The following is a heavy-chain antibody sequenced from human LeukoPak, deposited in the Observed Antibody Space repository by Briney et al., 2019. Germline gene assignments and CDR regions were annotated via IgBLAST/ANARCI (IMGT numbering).Heavy chain of an antibody. D-gene: IGHD6-13*01. CDR3: ARARGCSWSFDY. J-gene: IGHJ4*02. Sequence: ASVKVSCKASGYAFTNYGIIWVRQAPGQGLEYMGWISAYNGDTNYEQKLQGRVTMTTDTSTSTAYVELRSLRSDDTALYYCARARGCSWSFDYWGQGTLVTVSS. V-gene: IGHV1-18*01. CDR1: GYAFTNYG. CDR2: ISAYNGDT.